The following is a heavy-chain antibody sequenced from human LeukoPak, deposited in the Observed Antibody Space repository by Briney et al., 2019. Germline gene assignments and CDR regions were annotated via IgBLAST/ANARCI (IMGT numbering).Heavy chain of an antibody. V-gene: IGHV4-34*01. CDR2: INHSGST. CDR1: GGSFSGYY. J-gene: IGHJ4*02. CDR3: ARPRYSGSRAFDN. Sequence: SETRSLTCAVYGGSFSGYYWSWIRQPPGKGLEWIGEINHSGSTNYNPSLKSRVTISVDTSKNQFSLKLSSVTAADTAVYYCARPRYSGSRAFDNWGQGTLVTVSS. D-gene: IGHD6-13*01.